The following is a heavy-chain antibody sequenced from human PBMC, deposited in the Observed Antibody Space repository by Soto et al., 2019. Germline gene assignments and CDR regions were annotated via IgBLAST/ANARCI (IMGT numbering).Heavy chain of an antibody. V-gene: IGHV1-69*13. CDR1: GGTFSSYA. J-gene: IGHJ6*02. D-gene: IGHD2-2*01. CDR2: IIPIFGTA. CDR3: ARNGLCSSTSCYEGVYDYYGMDV. Sequence: SVKVSCKASGGTFSSYAISWVRQAPGQGLEWMGGIIPIFGTANYAQKFQGRVTITADESTSTAYMELSSLRSEDTAVYYCARNGLCSSTSCYEGVYDYYGMDVWGQGTTVTVSS.